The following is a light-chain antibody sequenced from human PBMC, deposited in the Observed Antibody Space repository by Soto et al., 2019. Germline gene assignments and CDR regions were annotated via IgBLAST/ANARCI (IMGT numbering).Light chain of an antibody. Sequence: EIVLTQSPATLSLSPGERATLSCRASQSVSSYLAWYQQKPGQAPRLLIYDASNRATGIPARFSGSGSGTAFTLTISSLEPEDLAVYYCQQRSNWPPSFGGGTKVEIK. J-gene: IGKJ4*01. V-gene: IGKV3-11*01. CDR1: QSVSSY. CDR2: DAS. CDR3: QQRSNWPPS.